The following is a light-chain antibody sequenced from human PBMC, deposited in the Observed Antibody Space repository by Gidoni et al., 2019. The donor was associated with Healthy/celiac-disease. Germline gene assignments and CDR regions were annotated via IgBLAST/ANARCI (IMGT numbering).Light chain of an antibody. J-gene: IGLJ7*01. V-gene: IGLV1-40*01. Sequence: QSVLTPPPSVSGAPGQRVTISCTGSSSNIGAGYDVHWYQQLPGTAPKLLIYGNSNRPSGVPDRFSGSKSGTSASLAITGLQAEDEADYYCQSYDSSLSAAVFGGGTQLTVL. CDR3: QSYDSSLSAAV. CDR2: GNS. CDR1: SSNIGAGYD.